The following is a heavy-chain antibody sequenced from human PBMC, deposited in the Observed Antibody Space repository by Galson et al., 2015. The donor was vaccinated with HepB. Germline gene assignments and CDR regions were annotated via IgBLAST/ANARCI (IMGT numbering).Heavy chain of an antibody. CDR3: ASYEELGISY. D-gene: IGHD7-27*01. J-gene: IGHJ4*02. V-gene: IGHV4-39*07. CDR2: IYYSGST. Sequence: TLSLTCTVSGGSISSSSYYWGWIRQPPGKGLEWIGSIYYSGSTYYNPSLKSRVTISVDTSKNQFSLKLSSVTAADTAVYYCASYEELGISYWGQGTLVTVSS. CDR1: GGSISSSSYY.